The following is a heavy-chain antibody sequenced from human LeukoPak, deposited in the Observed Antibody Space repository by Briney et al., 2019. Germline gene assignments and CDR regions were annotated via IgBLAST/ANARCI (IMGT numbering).Heavy chain of an antibody. J-gene: IGHJ5*02. Sequence: HGGSLRLSCAASGFTLSRYWMQWVRQAPGKGVVWVSRINCDGSSTSYADSVKGRFTISRDNAKNTLYLQMNSLRAEDTAVYYCAREEKLWGIFGVVTPFDPWGQGTLVTVSS. CDR1: GFTLSRYW. CDR2: INCDGSST. CDR3: AREEKLWGIFGVVTPFDP. V-gene: IGHV3-74*01. D-gene: IGHD3-3*01.